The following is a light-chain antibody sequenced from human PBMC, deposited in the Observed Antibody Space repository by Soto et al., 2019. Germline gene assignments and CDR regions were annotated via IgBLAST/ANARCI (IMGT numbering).Light chain of an antibody. Sequence: DLQMTQSPSSLSASVGDTVTITCRSSQDVGRWLSWYQQKPGKAPKILIFAASSLQSGVPSRFSGSGSGTHSTLTFTCLQSEDFAPYYCQHAKSSPVTFGQGTRLEIK. V-gene: IGKV1D-12*01. J-gene: IGKJ5*01. CDR2: AAS. CDR1: QDVGRW. CDR3: QHAKSSPVT.